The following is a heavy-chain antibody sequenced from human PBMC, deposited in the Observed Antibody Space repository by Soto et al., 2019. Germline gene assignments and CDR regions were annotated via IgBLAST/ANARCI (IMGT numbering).Heavy chain of an antibody. CDR1: GFTFSDYY. J-gene: IGHJ6*03. CDR3: ARGEYGSGRFIMEYYYYYYMDV. V-gene: IGHV3-11*01. CDR2: ISSSGSTI. Sequence: GGSLRLSCAASGFTFSDYYMSWIRQAPGKGLEWVSYISSSGSTIYYADSVKGRFTISRDNAKNSLYLQMNSLRAEDTAVYYCARGEYGSGRFIMEYYYYYYMDVWGKGTTVTVSS. D-gene: IGHD3-10*01.